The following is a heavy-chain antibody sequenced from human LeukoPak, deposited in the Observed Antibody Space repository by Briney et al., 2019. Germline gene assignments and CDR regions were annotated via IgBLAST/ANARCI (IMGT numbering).Heavy chain of an antibody. Sequence: SETLSLTCAVYGGSFSGYYWSWIRQPPGKGLEWIGEINHSGSTNYNPSLKSRVTISVDTSKNQFSLKLSSVTAADTAVYYCAGGELRGAAFDYWGQGTLVTVSS. J-gene: IGHJ4*02. V-gene: IGHV4-34*01. CDR3: AGGELRGAAFDY. CDR2: INHSGST. D-gene: IGHD1-7*01. CDR1: GGSFSGYY.